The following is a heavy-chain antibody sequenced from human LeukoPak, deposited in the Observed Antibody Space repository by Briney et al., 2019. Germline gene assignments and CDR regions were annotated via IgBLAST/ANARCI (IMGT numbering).Heavy chain of an antibody. Sequence: GGSLRLSCAASGFTFSSYSMNWVRQAPGKGLEWVSSISSGSSYIYYADSVKGRFTISRDNAKNSLYLQMNSLRAEDTAVYYCARGVAVAGDAFDIWGQGTMVTVSS. CDR2: ISSGSSYI. CDR1: GFTFSSYS. V-gene: IGHV3-21*01. CDR3: ARGVAVAGDAFDI. J-gene: IGHJ3*02. D-gene: IGHD6-19*01.